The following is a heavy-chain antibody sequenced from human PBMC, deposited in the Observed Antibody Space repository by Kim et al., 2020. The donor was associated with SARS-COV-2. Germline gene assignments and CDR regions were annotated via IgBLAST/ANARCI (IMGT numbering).Heavy chain of an antibody. D-gene: IGHD3-10*01. CDR3: AKLWFGESDFDY. Sequence: GGSLRLSCAASGFTFSSYGMHWVRQAPGKGLEWVAVISYDGSNKYYADSVKGRFTISRDNSKNTLYLQMNSLRAEDTAVYYCAKLWFGESDFDYWGQGTL. CDR2: ISYDGSNK. CDR1: GFTFSSYG. J-gene: IGHJ4*02. V-gene: IGHV3-30*18.